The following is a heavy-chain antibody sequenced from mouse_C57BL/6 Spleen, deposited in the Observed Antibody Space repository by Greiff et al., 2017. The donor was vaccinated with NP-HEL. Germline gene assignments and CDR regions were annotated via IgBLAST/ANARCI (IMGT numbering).Heavy chain of an antibody. V-gene: IGHV3-6*01. J-gene: IGHJ4*01. CDR1: GYSITSGYY. CDR3: ARDSSGDPFYYAMDY. Sequence: EVQLVESGPGLVKPSQSLSLTCSVTGYSITSGYYWNWIRQFPGNKLEWMGYISYDGSNNYNPSLKNRISITRDTSKNQFFLKLNSVTTEDTATYCCARDSSGDPFYYAMDYWGQGTSVTVSS. D-gene: IGHD3-2*02. CDR2: ISYDGSN.